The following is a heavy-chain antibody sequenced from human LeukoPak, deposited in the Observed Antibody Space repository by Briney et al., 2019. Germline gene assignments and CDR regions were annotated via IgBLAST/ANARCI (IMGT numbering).Heavy chain of an antibody. CDR2: ILNVGTS. D-gene: IGHD4-23*01. CDR1: AASIGTSY. Sequence: ESLPLACPLAAASIGTSYWSCIRHPPDGGLGWLGSILNVGTSTYKSSLKGRPTISGDKSKNQYPLKLNSVTAADKAVYYCALWRGYGGYFDYWGQGSLVTVSS. J-gene: IGHJ4*02. V-gene: IGHV4-59*01. CDR3: ALWRGYGGYFDY.